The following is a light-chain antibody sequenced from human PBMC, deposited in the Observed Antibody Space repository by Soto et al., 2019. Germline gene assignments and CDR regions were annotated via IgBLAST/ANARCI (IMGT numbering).Light chain of an antibody. CDR3: NSYTSTTTLV. V-gene: IGLV2-14*01. Sequence: QSALTQPASVSGSPGQSITISCTGTSSDVGGYDYVSWYQQHPGKAPKLMIYEVTNRPSGVSNRFSGSKSGNTASLTISGLEAEDEADYYCNSYTSTTTLVFGVGTQLTVL. CDR1: SSDVGGYDY. J-gene: IGLJ2*01. CDR2: EVT.